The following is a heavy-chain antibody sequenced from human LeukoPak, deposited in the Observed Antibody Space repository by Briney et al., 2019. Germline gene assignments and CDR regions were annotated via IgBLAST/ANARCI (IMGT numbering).Heavy chain of an antibody. CDR2: INYSGST. CDR1: EFSDCSNY. J-gene: IGHJ4*02. CDR3: ASHSGFGSIDY. Sequence: KSGGSLSLFCAASEFSDCSNYMTWLRQAPGKGREWIGEINYSGSTNYNPSLKSRVTISVDTCKNQFSLKLSSVTDADTAVYYCASHSGFGSIDYWGQGTLVTVSS. V-gene: IGHV4-34*01. D-gene: IGHD5-12*01.